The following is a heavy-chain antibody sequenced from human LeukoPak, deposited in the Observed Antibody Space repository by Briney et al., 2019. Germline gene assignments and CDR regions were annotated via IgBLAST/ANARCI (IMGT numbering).Heavy chain of an antibody. CDR2: INPSGGST. CDR1: GYTFTSYY. CDR3: ARTGGSYYGDSSFDY. J-gene: IGHJ4*02. D-gene: IGHD1-26*01. V-gene: IGHV1-46*01. Sequence: ASVKVSCTASGYTFTSYYMHWVRQAPGQGLEWMGIINPSGGSTSYAQKFQGRVTTTRDTSTSTVYMELSSLRTEDTAVYYCARTGGSYYGDSSFDYWGQGTLVTVSS.